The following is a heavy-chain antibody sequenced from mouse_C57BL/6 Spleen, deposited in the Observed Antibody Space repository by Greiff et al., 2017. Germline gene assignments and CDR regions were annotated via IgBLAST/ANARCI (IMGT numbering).Heavy chain of an antibody. CDR2: ISYDGSN. D-gene: IGHD1-1*01. V-gene: IGHV3-6*01. CDR3: ARAPCYGLDY. CDR1: GYSITSGYY. J-gene: IGHJ2*01. Sequence: VQLKESGPGLVKPSQSLSLTCSVTGYSITSGYYWNWIRQFPGNKLEWMGYISYDGSNNYNPSLKNRISITRDTSKNLFFLKLNSVTTEDTATYYCARAPCYGLDYWGQGTTLTVSS.